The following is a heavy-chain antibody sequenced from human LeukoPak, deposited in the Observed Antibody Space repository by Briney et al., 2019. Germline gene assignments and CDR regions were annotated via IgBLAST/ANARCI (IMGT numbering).Heavy chain of an antibody. CDR3: AELGITMIGGV. Sequence: GGSLRLSCAASGFTFSTYNMSWVRQAPGKGLEWVSSITSGDTYIYYADSVKGRFTISRDNAKNSLYLQMNSLRAEDTAVYYCAELGITMIGGVWGKGTTVTISS. V-gene: IGHV3-21*01. CDR2: ITSGDTYI. J-gene: IGHJ6*04. D-gene: IGHD3-10*02. CDR1: GFTFSTYN.